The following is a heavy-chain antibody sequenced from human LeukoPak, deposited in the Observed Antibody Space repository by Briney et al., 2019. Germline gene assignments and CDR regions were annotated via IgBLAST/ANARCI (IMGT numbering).Heavy chain of an antibody. Sequence: ASVKVSCKASGYTFTGYYMHWVRQAPGQGLEWMGWINPNSGGTNYAQKFQGRVTMTRDTSIGTAYMELSRLRSDDTAVYYCARESLDHSIAAAGSEFDPWGQGTLVTVSS. CDR3: ARESLDHSIAAAGSEFDP. CDR2: INPNSGGT. V-gene: IGHV1-2*02. CDR1: GYTFTGYY. J-gene: IGHJ5*02. D-gene: IGHD6-13*01.